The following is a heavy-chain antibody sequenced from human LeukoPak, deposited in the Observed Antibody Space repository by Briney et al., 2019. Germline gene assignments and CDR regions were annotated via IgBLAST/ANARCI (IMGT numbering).Heavy chain of an antibody. CDR1: GGTFSSYA. D-gene: IGHD2-21*02. CDR3: ARGVYCGGDCYSAFDY. V-gene: IGHV1-69*13. CDR2: IIPIFGTA. J-gene: IGHJ4*02. Sequence: ASVKVSCKASGGTFSSYATSWVRQAPGQGLEWMGGIIPIFGTANYAQKFQGRVTITADESTSTAYMGLSSLRSEDTAVYYCARGVYCGGDCYSAFDYWGQGTLVTVSS.